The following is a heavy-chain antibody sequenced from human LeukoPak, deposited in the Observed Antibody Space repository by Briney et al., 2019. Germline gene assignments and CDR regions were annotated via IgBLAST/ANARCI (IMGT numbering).Heavy chain of an antibody. V-gene: IGHV5-51*01. CDR1: GYSFTSYW. J-gene: IGHJ3*02. CDR3: ARQGRYYDFWSDYSVDAFDI. Sequence: GESLKISCKGSGYSFTSYWIGWVRQMPGKGLEWMGIIYPGDSDTRYSPSFQGQVTISADKSISTAYLQWSSLKASDTAMYYCARQGRYYDFWSDYSVDAFDIWGQGTMVTVSS. CDR2: IYPGDSDT. D-gene: IGHD3-3*01.